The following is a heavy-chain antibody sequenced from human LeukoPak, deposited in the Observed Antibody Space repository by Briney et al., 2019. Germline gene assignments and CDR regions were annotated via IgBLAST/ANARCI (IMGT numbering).Heavy chain of an antibody. J-gene: IGHJ3*02. V-gene: IGHV3-9*01. CDR2: ISWNSGNK. Sequence: GGSLRLSCAASGFIFNDYAMHWVRQPPGKGLEWVSTISWNSGNKLYSDSVKGRFTISRDNSKNTLYLQMNSLRAEDTAAYYCARAQPTGYCSSTSCYTGAFDIWGQGTMVTVSS. CDR1: GFIFNDYA. D-gene: IGHD2-2*02. CDR3: ARAQPTGYCSSTSCYTGAFDI.